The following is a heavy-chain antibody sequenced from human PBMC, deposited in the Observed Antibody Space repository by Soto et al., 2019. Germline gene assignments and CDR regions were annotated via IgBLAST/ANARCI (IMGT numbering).Heavy chain of an antibody. Sequence: PGESLKISCKGSGYSFTSYWISWVRQMPGKGLEWMGRIDPSDSYTNYSPSFQGHVTISADKSISTAYLQWSSLKASDTAMYYCARSDEFRLGGRWFDPWGQGTLVTVSS. CDR1: GYSFTSYW. CDR2: IDPSDSYT. J-gene: IGHJ5*02. V-gene: IGHV5-10-1*01. D-gene: IGHD3-16*01. CDR3: ARSDEFRLGGRWFDP.